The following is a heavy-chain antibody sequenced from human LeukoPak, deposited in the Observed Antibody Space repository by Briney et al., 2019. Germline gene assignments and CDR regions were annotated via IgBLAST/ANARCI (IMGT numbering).Heavy chain of an antibody. CDR3: AKDVVGQKWLENY. CDR2: IQYEGSNK. CDR1: GFTFSIYA. J-gene: IGHJ4*02. Sequence: GGSLRLSCAASGFTFSIYAMSWVRQAPGKGLEWVAFIQYEGSNKVYGDSVKGRFTISRDNSKNTLYLQMNSLRPEDTAVYYCAKDVVGQKWLENYWGQGTLVTVSS. V-gene: IGHV3-30*02. D-gene: IGHD6-19*01.